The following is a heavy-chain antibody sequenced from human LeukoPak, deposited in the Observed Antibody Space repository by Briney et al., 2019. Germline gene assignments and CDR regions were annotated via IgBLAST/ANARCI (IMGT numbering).Heavy chain of an antibody. Sequence: PSETLSLTCTVSGGSISSGGYYWSWIRQPPGKGLEWIGYIYHSGSTYYNPSLKSRVTISVDRSKNQFSLKLSSVTAADTAVYYCARVYQLLTFDYWGQGTLVTVSS. V-gene: IGHV4-30-2*01. CDR3: ARVYQLLTFDY. CDR1: GGSISSGGYY. CDR2: IYHSGST. J-gene: IGHJ4*02. D-gene: IGHD2-2*01.